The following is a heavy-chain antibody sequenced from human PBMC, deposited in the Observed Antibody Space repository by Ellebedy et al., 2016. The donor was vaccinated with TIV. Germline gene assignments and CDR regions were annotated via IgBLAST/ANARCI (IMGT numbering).Heavy chain of an antibody. D-gene: IGHD2-21*01. V-gene: IGHV3-9*01. CDR1: GFTFDDYA. CDR3: AREVGGGGAY. J-gene: IGHJ4*02. Sequence: SLKISXAASGFTFDDYAMHWVRQAPGKGLEWVSGISWNSGSIGYADSVKGRFTISRDNAKNSLYLQMNSLRGEDTAVYYCAREVGGGGAYWGQGTLVTVSS. CDR2: ISWNSGSI.